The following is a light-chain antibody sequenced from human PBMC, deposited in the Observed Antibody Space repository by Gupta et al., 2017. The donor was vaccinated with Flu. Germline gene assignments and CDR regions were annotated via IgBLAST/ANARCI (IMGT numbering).Light chain of an antibody. CDR3: QEYNDWPPLYT. CDR2: GAS. J-gene: IGKJ2*01. V-gene: IGKV3-15*01. Sequence: GWYQQKPGQAPRLLIYGASSRANGAQGRFSGSGFGTEFTLTKRRMQSEDFAVYFWQEYNDWPPLYTFGQGTKVEIK.